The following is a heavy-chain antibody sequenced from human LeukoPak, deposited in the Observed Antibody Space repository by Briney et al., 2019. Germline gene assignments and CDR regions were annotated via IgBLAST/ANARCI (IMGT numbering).Heavy chain of an antibody. CDR2: IYHSGST. Sequence: SETLSLTCTVSGGSISSYSWSWIRQPPGKGLEWIGEIYHSGSTNYNPSLKSRVTISVDKSKNQFSLKLSSVTAADTAVYYCASFGAVAGTFDYWGQGTLVTVSS. CDR3: ASFGAVAGTFDY. V-gene: IGHV4-59*12. CDR1: GGSISSYS. D-gene: IGHD6-19*01. J-gene: IGHJ4*02.